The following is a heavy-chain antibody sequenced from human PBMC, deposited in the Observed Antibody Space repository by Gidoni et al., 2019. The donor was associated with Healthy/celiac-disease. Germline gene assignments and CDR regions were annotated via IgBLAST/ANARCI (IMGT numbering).Heavy chain of an antibody. CDR3: TRKLLSRGYDYVWGKPAVDFDI. J-gene: IGHJ3*02. D-gene: IGHD3-16*01. CDR2: INHSGST. CDR1: GGSFSGYY. Sequence: QVQLQQWGAGLLKPSETLSLTCAVYGGSFSGYYWSWIRQPPGKGLEWIGEINHSGSTNYNPSLKSRVTISVDTSKNQFSLKLSSVTAADTAVYYCTRKLLSRGYDYVWGKPAVDFDIWGQGTMVTVFS. V-gene: IGHV4-34*01.